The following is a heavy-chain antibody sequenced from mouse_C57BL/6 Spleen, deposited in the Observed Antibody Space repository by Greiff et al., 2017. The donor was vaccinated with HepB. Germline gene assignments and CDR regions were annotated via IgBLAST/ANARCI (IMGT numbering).Heavy chain of an antibody. CDR2: INPNNGGT. J-gene: IGHJ3*01. CDR3: ARTGYDYSAWFAY. CDR1: GYTFTDYN. V-gene: IGHV1-22*01. Sequence: EVMLQQSGPELVKPGASVKMSCKASGYTFTDYNMHWVKQSHGKSLEWIGYINPNNGGTSYNQKFKGKATLTVNKSSSTAYMELRSLTSEDSAVYYCARTGYDYSAWFAYWGQGTLVTVSA. D-gene: IGHD2-4*01.